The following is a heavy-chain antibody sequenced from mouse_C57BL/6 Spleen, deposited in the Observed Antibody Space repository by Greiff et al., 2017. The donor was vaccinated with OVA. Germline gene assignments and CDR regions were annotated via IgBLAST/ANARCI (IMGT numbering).Heavy chain of an antibody. CDR1: GYTFTSYW. J-gene: IGHJ2*01. CDR2: IDPSDSYT. D-gene: IGHD2-2*01. Sequence: QVQLQQPGAELVKPGASVKLSCKASGYTFTSYWMKWVKQRPGQGLEWIGEIDPSDSYTNYNQKFKGKATLTVDKSSSTAYMQLSSLTSEDSAVYYCARYYGNDPYYFDYWGQGTTLTVSS. V-gene: IGHV1-50*01. CDR3: ARYYGNDPYYFDY.